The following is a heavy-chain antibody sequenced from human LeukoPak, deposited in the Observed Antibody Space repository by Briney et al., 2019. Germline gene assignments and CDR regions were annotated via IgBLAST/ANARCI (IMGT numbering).Heavy chain of an antibody. CDR2: IDPSDSYT. CDR1: GYSFTSYW. J-gene: IGHJ4*02. Sequence: GESLKISCKGSGYSFTSYWISWVRQMPGKGLEWMGRIDPSDSYTNYSPSFQGHVTISADKSISTAYLQWSSLKASDTAMYYCARHYTAMVIDFGYWGQGTLVAVSS. D-gene: IGHD5-18*01. CDR3: ARHYTAMVIDFGY. V-gene: IGHV5-10-1*01.